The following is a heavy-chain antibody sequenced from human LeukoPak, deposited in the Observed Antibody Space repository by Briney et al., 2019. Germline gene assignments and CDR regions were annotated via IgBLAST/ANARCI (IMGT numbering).Heavy chain of an antibody. J-gene: IGHJ5*02. CDR1: GGTFSSYA. D-gene: IGHD3-22*01. V-gene: IGHV1-69*06. CDR3: ARVIDYYDSSGYPTVGWFDP. Sequence: GASVKVSCKASGGTFSSYAISWVRQAPGQGLEWMGGIIPIFGTANYAQKFQGRVTITADKSTSTAYMELSSLRSEDTAVYYCARVIDYYDSSGYPTVGWFDPWGQGTLVTVSS. CDR2: IIPIFGTA.